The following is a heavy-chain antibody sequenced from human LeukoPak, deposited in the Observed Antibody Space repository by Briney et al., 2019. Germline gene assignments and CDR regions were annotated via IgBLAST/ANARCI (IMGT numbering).Heavy chain of an antibody. Sequence: GASVKVSCKASGYTFTGYYMHWVRQAPGQGLEWMGRINPNSGGTNYAQKFQGWVTMTRDTSISTAYMELSRLRSDDTAVYYCARDARIAAALDYWGQGTLVTVSS. V-gene: IGHV1-2*04. CDR2: INPNSGGT. CDR1: GYTFTGYY. D-gene: IGHD6-13*01. CDR3: ARDARIAAALDY. J-gene: IGHJ4*02.